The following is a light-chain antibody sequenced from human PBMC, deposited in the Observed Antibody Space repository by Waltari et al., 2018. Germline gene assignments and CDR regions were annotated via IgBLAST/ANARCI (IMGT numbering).Light chain of an antibody. CDR2: DVS. CDR1: SSDVGGYYS. J-gene: IGLJ1*01. Sequence: QSALTQPASVSGSPGQSITISCTGTSSDVGGYYSVSWYQQHPGKAPKLLIYDVSNRPSVVSNRFSGSKSGNTASLTISGLQAEDEADYYCSSYTSSSTLVFGTGTKVTVL. V-gene: IGLV2-14*01. CDR3: SSYTSSSTLV.